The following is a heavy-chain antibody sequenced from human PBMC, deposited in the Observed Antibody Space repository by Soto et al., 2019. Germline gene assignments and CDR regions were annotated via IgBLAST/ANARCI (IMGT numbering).Heavy chain of an antibody. Sequence: QVQLVQSGAEVKKPGSSVKVSCKASGGTFSSYAISWVRQAPGQGLEWMGGIIPIFGTANYAQKFQGRVTITADESTSTAYMELSSLRSEDTAVYYCARDDHYDYVWGSYRYNHPGGIAYWGQGTLVTVSS. CDR1: GGTFSSYA. D-gene: IGHD3-16*02. J-gene: IGHJ4*02. CDR2: IIPIFGTA. CDR3: ARDDHYDYVWGSYRYNHPGGIAY. V-gene: IGHV1-69*01.